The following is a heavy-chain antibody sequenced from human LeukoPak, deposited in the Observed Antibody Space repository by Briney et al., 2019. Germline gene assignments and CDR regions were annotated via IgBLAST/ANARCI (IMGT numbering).Heavy chain of an antibody. CDR3: ARGWLAETTVVTPYNY. Sequence: ASVKVSCKASGYTFTSYGITWVRQAPGQGLEWMGWISAYSDNTHYAQKFQGTVTMTTDTSTSTAYMELRSLRSEDTAVYYCARGWLAETTVVTPYNYWGQGTLVTVSS. CDR2: ISAYSDNT. J-gene: IGHJ4*02. CDR1: GYTFTSYG. D-gene: IGHD4-23*01. V-gene: IGHV1-18*01.